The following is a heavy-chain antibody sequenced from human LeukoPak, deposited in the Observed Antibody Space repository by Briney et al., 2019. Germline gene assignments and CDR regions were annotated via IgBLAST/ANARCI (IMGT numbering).Heavy chain of an antibody. J-gene: IGHJ3*02. V-gene: IGHV3-23*01. D-gene: IGHD3-22*01. CDR1: GFTVSSNY. CDR2: ISGSGGST. Sequence: GGSLKLSCAASGFTVSSNYMSWVRQAPGKGLEWVSAISGSGGSTYYADSVKGRFTISRDNSKNTLYLQMNSLRAEDTAVYYCSKDLSLSYYYDSSGPGLSAFDIWGQGTMVTVSS. CDR3: SKDLSLSYYYDSSGPGLSAFDI.